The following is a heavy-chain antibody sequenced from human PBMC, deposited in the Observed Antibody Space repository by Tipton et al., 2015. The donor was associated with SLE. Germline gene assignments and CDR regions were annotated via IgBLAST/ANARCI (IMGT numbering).Heavy chain of an antibody. CDR1: GGSISDYY. Sequence: GLVKPSETLSLICTVSGGSISDYYWSWIRQPPGKGLEWIGYIRYTGSTNYSPSLKSRVTISGDTSKNQISLRLNSVTAADTAVYYCARRGSSYGEGFDYWGQGTSVTVSS. D-gene: IGHD2-2*01. V-gene: IGHV4-59*12. J-gene: IGHJ4*02. CDR3: ARRGSSYGEGFDY. CDR2: IRYTGST.